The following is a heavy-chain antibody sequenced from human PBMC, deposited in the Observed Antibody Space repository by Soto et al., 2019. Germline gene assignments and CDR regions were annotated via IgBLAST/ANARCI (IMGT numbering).Heavy chain of an antibody. CDR3: ARDRRPRSGVWSWFDP. Sequence: SETLSLTCAVSGGSINTNDFSWSWVRQPPGKGLEWIGHIYSSGDTYYNPSLKSRVTLSIDKSKNEFSLRLASVTAADTAFYYCARDRRPRSGVWSWFDPWGQGTPVTLA. J-gene: IGHJ5*02. CDR1: GGSINTNDFS. V-gene: IGHV4-30-2*01. D-gene: IGHD5-12*01. CDR2: IYSSGDT.